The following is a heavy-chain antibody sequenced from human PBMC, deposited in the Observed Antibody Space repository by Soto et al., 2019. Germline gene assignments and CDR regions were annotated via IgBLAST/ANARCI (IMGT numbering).Heavy chain of an antibody. CDR1: GYTFTSYA. Sequence: ASVKVSSKASGYTFTSYAISSLRHSPGQGLEWMGWISAYNGNTNYAQKLQGRVTMTTDTSTSTAYMELRSLRSDDTAVYYCARERDDYTILYEYWGQGTLVTVTS. CDR2: ISAYNGNT. J-gene: IGHJ4*02. D-gene: IGHD4-4*01. V-gene: IGHV1-18*01. CDR3: ARERDDYTILYEY.